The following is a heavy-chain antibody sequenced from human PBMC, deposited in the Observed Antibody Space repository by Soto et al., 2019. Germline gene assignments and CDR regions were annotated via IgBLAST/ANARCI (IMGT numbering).Heavy chain of an antibody. CDR2: IKYSGTT. CDR3: ARDVRDTGYSYWFDP. Sequence: PSETLSLTCTVSGASVCSGGYYFICIRQFPWKGLEWIGYIKYSGTTHYSPSLKSRVNISFDKSKNQVFLNLRFVTGADTAVYFCARDVRDTGYSYWFDPWGQGILVTVSS. D-gene: IGHD3-9*01. CDR1: GASVCSGGYY. V-gene: IGHV4-31*03. J-gene: IGHJ5*02.